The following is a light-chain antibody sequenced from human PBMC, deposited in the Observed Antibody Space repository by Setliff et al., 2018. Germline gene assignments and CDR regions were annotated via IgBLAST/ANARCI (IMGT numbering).Light chain of an antibody. Sequence: QSALAQPASVSGSPGQSITISCTGTSSDIGGYNYVSWYQQHPGKAPKFMIYEVSNRPSGVSNRFSGSKSGNTASLTISGLQAEDEAAYYCSSYTSSGTDVFGSVTK. CDR1: SSDIGGYNY. CDR2: EVS. CDR3: SSYTSSGTDV. V-gene: IGLV2-14*01. J-gene: IGLJ1*01.